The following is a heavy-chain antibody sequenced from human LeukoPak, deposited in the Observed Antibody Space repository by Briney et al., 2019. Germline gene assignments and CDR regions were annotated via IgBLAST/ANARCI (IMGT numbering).Heavy chain of an antibody. Sequence: PGGSLRLSCAASGFTFSSYAMHWVRQAPGKGLEWVAVISYDGSNRYYADSVKGRFTISRDNSKNTLYLQMNSLRAEDTAVYYCARDPGNSWGQGTLVTVSS. V-gene: IGHV3-30*04. D-gene: IGHD2/OR15-2a*01. CDR1: GFTFSSYA. CDR2: ISYDGSNR. J-gene: IGHJ4*02. CDR3: ARDPGNS.